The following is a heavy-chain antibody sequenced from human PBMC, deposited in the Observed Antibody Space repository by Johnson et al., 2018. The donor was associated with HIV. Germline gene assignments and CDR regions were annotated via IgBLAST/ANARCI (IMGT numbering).Heavy chain of an antibody. CDR2: ISGRGDSA. Sequence: VLLVESGGGLVQPGGSLRLSCAASGFTFRSYAMSWVRQAPGKGLEWSSAISGRGDSAYYADAVKGRFTISRDNSKNTLYPQMDSLRAVDTAVFYCAKDRIRSTAPDTFDVWGQGTMVTVSS. CDR1: GFTFRSYA. D-gene: IGHD5-18*01. V-gene: IGHV3-23*04. CDR3: AKDRIRSTAPDTFDV. J-gene: IGHJ3*01.